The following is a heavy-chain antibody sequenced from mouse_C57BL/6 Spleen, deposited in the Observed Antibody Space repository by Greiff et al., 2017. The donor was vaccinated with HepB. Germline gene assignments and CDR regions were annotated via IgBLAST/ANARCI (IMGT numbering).Heavy chain of an antibody. CDR1: GYAFSSSW. CDR2: IYPGDGDT. CDR3: ARVVLRSLDY. Sequence: QVQLQQSGPELVKPGASVKISCKASGYAFSSSWMNWVKQRPGKGLEWIGRIYPGDGDTNYNGKFKGKATLTADKSSSTAYMQLSSLTSEDSAVYFCARVVLRSLDYWGQGTTLTVSS. V-gene: IGHV1-82*01. J-gene: IGHJ2*01. D-gene: IGHD1-1*01.